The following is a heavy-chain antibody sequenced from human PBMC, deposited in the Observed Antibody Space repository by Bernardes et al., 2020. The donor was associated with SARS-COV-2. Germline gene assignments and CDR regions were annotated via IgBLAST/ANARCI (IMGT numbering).Heavy chain of an antibody. CDR3: AKDWLLFGIGAVDY. V-gene: IGHV3-30*18. CDR1: GFTVSSHA. D-gene: IGHD3-9*01. CDR2: ITYDGNYT. J-gene: IGHJ4*02. Sequence: GGSLRRSCAASGFTVSSHAMHWVRPAPGKGLEWVAVITYDGNYTFFGDSVKGRFAISRDNSTNTLYLQMNSLRGEDTAVYYCAKDWLLFGIGAVDYWGLGTLVTVSS.